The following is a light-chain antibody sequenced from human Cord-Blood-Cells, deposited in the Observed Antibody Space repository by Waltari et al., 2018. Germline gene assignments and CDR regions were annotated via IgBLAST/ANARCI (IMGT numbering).Light chain of an antibody. CDR1: SSDVGSYNL. CDR3: CSYAGSSTYV. CDR2: EFS. Sequence: QSALTQPASVSGSPGQSITISCTGTSSDVGSYNLVSWYQQHPGKAPKLMIYEFSKRPSGVSNRFSGSNSGNTASLTISGLQAEDEADYYCCSYAGSSTYVFGTGTKVTVL. J-gene: IGLJ1*01. V-gene: IGLV2-23*02.